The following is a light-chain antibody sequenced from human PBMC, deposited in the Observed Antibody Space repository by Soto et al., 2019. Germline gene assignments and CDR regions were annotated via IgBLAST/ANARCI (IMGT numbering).Light chain of an antibody. CDR2: EVS. Sequence: QSVLTQPASVSESPGQSITISCTGTSGDVGGYNYVSWYQQHPGKAPKLMIYEVSNRPSGVSNRFSGSKSGNTASLTISGLQAEDEADYYCTSYTRSTTPYIYGTGTKLTVL. CDR1: SGDVGGYNY. CDR3: TSYTRSTTPYI. J-gene: IGLJ1*01. V-gene: IGLV2-14*01.